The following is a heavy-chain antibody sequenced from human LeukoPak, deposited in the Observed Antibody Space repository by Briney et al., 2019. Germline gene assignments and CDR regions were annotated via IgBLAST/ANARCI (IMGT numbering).Heavy chain of an antibody. D-gene: IGHD5/OR15-5a*01. CDR1: GFTVSGTY. CDR2: MYSGGNT. V-gene: IGHV3-66*01. CDR3: ARVLYSVYADLFDG. Sequence: GGSLRLSCAVSGFTVSGTYMSWVRQAPRKGLEWVSGMYSGGNTYYSDSVKGRFAISRDTYKNTLYVQMTSLRAEETAVYYCARVLYSVYADLFDGWGQGTLVTASS. J-gene: IGHJ4*02.